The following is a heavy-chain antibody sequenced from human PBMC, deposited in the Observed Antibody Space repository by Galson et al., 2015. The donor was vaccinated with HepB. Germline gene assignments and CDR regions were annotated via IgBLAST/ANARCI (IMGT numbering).Heavy chain of an antibody. CDR2: LVPENGDT. Sequence: SCKVSGYNLIELSIHWVRQAPGKGLEWMGNLVPENGDTLLAQKFEGRVRMTEDTSSDTTYMELSSLRSEDTGVYFCATYLGSTGFDFWGQGTMVTVSS. V-gene: IGHV1-24*01. J-gene: IGHJ3*01. CDR3: ATYLGSTGFDF. CDR1: GYNLIELS. D-gene: IGHD3-9*01.